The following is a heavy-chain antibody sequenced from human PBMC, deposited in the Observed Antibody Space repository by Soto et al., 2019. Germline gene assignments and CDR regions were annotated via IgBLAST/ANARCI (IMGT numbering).Heavy chain of an antibody. V-gene: IGHV3-23*01. CDR1: GFTFINYA. J-gene: IGHJ4*02. D-gene: IGHD3-3*01. CDR2: IGGGDGST. CDR3: AREFWSGYLRAGLGD. Sequence: EVQLLESGGGLVQPGGSLRLSCAASGFTFINYAMSWVRQAPGKGLEWVSTIGGGDGSTYYADSVKGRFTISRDNAKNSLYLQMNSLRAEDTAVYYCAREFWSGYLRAGLGDWGQGTLVTVSS.